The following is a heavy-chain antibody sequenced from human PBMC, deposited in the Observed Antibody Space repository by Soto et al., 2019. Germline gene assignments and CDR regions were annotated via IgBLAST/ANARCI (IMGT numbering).Heavy chain of an antibody. Sequence: GGSLRLSCTASGFTFSNYAMNWVRQAPRTGLEWVSTVSGLGGKTFYADSVKGRFTISRDNSKNTLYLQVNSLRAEDTAVYYCAKYWWSVWNYVIGMDRWGQGAVVTV. CDR3: AKYWWSVWNYVIGMDR. J-gene: IGHJ5*02. V-gene: IGHV3-23*01. CDR1: GFTFSNYA. D-gene: IGHD1-7*01. CDR2: VSGLGGKT.